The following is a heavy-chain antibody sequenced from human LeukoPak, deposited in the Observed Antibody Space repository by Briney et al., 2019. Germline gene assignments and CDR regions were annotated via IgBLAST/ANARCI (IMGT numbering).Heavy chain of an antibody. CDR1: GFTFSRYG. Sequence: ASVKVSCKASGFTFSRYGMHWVRQAPGQRLEWMGWINAGNENTKYSQKFQGRVSITRDTSASTAYMELSSLTSEDTAVYYCARDLYGDYFDYWGQGTLVTVSS. V-gene: IGHV1-3*01. CDR2: INAGNENT. D-gene: IGHD3-16*01. J-gene: IGHJ4*02. CDR3: ARDLYGDYFDY.